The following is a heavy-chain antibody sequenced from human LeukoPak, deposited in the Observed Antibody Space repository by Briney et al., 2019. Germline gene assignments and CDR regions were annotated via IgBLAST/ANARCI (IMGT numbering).Heavy chain of an antibody. D-gene: IGHD3-22*01. CDR2: ISSSSSTI. V-gene: IGHV3-48*01. Sequence: PGRSLRLSCAASGFTFSSHSMNWVRQAPGKGLEWVSYISSSSSTIYYADSVKGRFTISRDNAKNSLYLQMNSLRAEDTAVYYCARGAYYYEDWAQGTLVTVSS. CDR3: ARGAYYYED. CDR1: GFTFSSHS. J-gene: IGHJ4*02.